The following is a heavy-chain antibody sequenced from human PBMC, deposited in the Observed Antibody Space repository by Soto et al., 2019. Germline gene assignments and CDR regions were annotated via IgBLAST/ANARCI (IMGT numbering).Heavy chain of an antibody. J-gene: IGHJ4*02. V-gene: IGHV4-31*03. CDR1: GGSISSGGYY. Sequence: PSETLSLTCTVSGGSISSGGYYWSWIRQHPGKGLEWIGYIYYSGSTYYNPSLKSRVTISVDTSKNQFSLKLSSVTAADTAVYYCARDLAWDSSGYYLDYWGQGTLVTVSS. CDR3: ARDLAWDSSGYYLDY. CDR2: IYYSGST. D-gene: IGHD3-22*01.